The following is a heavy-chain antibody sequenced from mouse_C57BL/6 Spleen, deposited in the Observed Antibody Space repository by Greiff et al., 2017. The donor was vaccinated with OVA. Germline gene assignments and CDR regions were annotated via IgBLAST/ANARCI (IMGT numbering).Heavy chain of an antibody. CDR3: ASCNRDWYIDV. V-gene: IGHV5-4*01. CDR1: GFTFSSYA. Sequence: EVQREESGGGLVKPGGSLKLSCAASGFTFSSYAMSWVRQTPEKRLEWVANISDGGGYTYYPDNVKGRFTITRDKANNTLYLQMSNLKSEDTAMYYCASCNRDWYIDVWGKGTSVTVSS. D-gene: IGHD2-1*01. CDR2: ISDGGGYT. J-gene: IGHJ1*03.